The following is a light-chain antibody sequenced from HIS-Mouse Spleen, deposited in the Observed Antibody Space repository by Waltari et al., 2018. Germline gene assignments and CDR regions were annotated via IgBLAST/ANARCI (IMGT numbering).Light chain of an antibody. CDR1: QSISSW. J-gene: IGKJ1*01. V-gene: IGKV1-5*03. Sequence: DIQMTQSPSTLSASVGDRVTIPCRASQSISSWLAWYQQKPGKDPKLLIYKGSSLESGVPSRFSGSGSGTEFTLTISSLQPDDFATYYCQQYNSYSPFGQGTKVEIK. CDR3: QQYNSYSP. CDR2: KGS.